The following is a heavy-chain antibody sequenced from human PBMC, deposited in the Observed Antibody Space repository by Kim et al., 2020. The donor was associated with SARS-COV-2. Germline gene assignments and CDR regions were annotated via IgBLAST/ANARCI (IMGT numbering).Heavy chain of an antibody. CDR1: GGSFSGYY. J-gene: IGHJ6*02. D-gene: IGHD2-2*01. Sequence: SETLSLTCTVYGGSFSGYYWSWIRQPPGKGLEWIGEINHSGSTNYNPSLKSRVTISVDTSKNQFSLKLSSVTAADTAVYYCAVGYCSSTSCSGGMDVWGQGTTVTVSS. CDR2: INHSGST. V-gene: IGHV4-34*01. CDR3: AVGYCSSTSCSGGMDV.